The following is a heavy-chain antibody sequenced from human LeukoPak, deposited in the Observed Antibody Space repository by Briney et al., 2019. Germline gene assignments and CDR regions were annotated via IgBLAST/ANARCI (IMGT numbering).Heavy chain of an antibody. CDR1: GFTFVNAS. J-gene: IGHJ5*02. V-gene: IGHV3-15*01. CDR2: MKSKPEGGTT. CDR3: TTGNP. Sequence: GGSLRLSCLTSGFTFVNASMSWVRQAPGKGLEWVGLMKSKPEGGTTFYAAPVRGRFTISRDDSRNILYLQMTSLTIGDTGVYYCTTGNPWGQGTLVTVSS.